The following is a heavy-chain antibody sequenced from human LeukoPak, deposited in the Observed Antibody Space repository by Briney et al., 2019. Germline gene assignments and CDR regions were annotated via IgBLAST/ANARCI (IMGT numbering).Heavy chain of an antibody. J-gene: IGHJ4*02. V-gene: IGHV3-23*01. CDR1: GLTFSNSG. CDR2: IGGSNTNT. Sequence: GRSLRLSCATSGLTFSNSGMSWVRQAPGKGLEWVSSIGGSNTNTYYADSVKGRFTISRDNSKNTLFLQMNSLRAEDRAVYYCAKDSLRTVPKASFDSWGQGTLVTVSS. D-gene: IGHD2-2*01. CDR3: AKDSLRTVPKASFDS.